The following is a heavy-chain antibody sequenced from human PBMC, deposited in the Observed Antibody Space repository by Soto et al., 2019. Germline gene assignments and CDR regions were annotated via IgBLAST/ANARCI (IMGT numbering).Heavy chain of an antibody. Sequence: PWRSMRLSCAASGFTFSSYSMNWVRQAPGKGLEWVSYLSSSSSTIYYADSVKGRFTISRDNAKNSLYLQMNSLRDEDTAVYYCAGYRAVDGLFDAFDIWGQGTMVTVSS. D-gene: IGHD6-19*01. CDR3: AGYRAVDGLFDAFDI. CDR1: GFTFSSYS. V-gene: IGHV3-48*02. J-gene: IGHJ3*02. CDR2: LSSSSSTI.